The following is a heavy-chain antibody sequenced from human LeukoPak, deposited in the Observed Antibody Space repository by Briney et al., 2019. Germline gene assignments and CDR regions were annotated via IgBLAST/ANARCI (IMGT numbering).Heavy chain of an antibody. V-gene: IGHV3-7*01. J-gene: IGHJ4*02. CDR3: ARDYGGSSPFDY. CDR2: IKQDGSEK. Sequence: PGGSLRLSCAASGFTFSSYWVSWVRQAPGKGLEWVANIKQDGSEKYYVDSVKGRFTISRDNAKNSLYLHMNSLRAEDTAVYYCARDYGGSSPFDYWGQGTLVTVSS. D-gene: IGHD4-23*01. CDR1: GFTFSSYW.